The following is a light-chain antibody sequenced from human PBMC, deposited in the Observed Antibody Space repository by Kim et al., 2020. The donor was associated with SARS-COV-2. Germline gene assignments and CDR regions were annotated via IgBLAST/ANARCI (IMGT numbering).Light chain of an antibody. CDR2: EDN. CDR1: RGSIASNL. V-gene: IGLV6-57*03. Sequence: KTHTLTYPRSRGSIASNLVEWCQQRTGSAPTTVLYEDNRGPSGVPDRFSGSVDGSSESASLTISGLRTEDEADYCCQSYDGSGSWVFGGGTQRTVL. J-gene: IGLJ3*02. CDR3: QSYDGSGSWV.